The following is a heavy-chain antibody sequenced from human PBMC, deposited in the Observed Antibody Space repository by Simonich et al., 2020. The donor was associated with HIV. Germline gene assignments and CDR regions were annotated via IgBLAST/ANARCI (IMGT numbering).Heavy chain of an antibody. D-gene: IGHD2-2*01. CDR1: GFTVNIDS. Sequence: DVQLVESGGGLVKPGGSLRLSCAASGFTVNIDSMNWVRQAPGKGLECVSSISSSSSYIYYADSVKGRFTNSRDNAKNSLYLQMNSLRAEDTAVYYCARDGRKGSSTSCSDYWGQGTLVTVSS. CDR3: ARDGRKGSSTSCSDY. V-gene: IGHV3-21*01. CDR2: ISSSSSYI. J-gene: IGHJ4*02.